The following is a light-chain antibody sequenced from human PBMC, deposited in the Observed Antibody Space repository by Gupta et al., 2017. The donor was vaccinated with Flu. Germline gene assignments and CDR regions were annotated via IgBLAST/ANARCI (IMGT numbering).Light chain of an antibody. CDR1: QEIKAS. Sequence: GDMVTMTCRASQEIKASLAWYQQKPGEAPLLLISGASTYLRGVPSRFSGSGSGTDFSLTISSLRAEDFTVYYCQHLHSYPRTFGQGTKVEI. CDR2: GAS. CDR3: QHLHSYPRT. J-gene: IGKJ1*01. V-gene: IGKV1-9*01.